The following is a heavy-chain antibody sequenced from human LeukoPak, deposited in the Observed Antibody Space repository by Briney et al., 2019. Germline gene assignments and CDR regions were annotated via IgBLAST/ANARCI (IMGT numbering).Heavy chain of an antibody. CDR3: ARGGYYGSGSYWYYYYMDV. D-gene: IGHD3-10*01. Sequence: ASVKVSCKASGYTFTNYYIHCMRQAPGQGLEWMGVILPGGGSTSYAQKFQGRVTMTRNTSISTAYMELSSLRSEDTAVYYCARGGYYGSGSYWYYYYMDVWGKGTTVTISS. J-gene: IGHJ6*03. CDR2: ILPGGGST. CDR1: GYTFTNYY. V-gene: IGHV1-46*01.